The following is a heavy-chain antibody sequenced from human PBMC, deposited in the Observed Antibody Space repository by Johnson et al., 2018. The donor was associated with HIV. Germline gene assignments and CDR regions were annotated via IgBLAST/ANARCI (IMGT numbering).Heavy chain of an antibody. V-gene: IGHV3-7*03. J-gene: IGHJ3*02. Sequence: VQLVESGGGVLQPGRSLRLSCAASGFNFNGFGMHWVRQAPGKGLEWVANINKDGSEKYYVYSVKGRFTISRDNAKNSVYLQMKSLRAEDTAVYYCARRSGYAFDIWGQGTMVTVSS. CDR3: ARRSGYAFDI. D-gene: IGHD5-24*01. CDR1: GFNFNGFG. CDR2: INKDGSEK.